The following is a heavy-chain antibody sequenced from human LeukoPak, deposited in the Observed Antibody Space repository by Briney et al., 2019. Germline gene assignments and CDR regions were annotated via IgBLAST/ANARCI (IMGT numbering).Heavy chain of an antibody. CDR2: ISPSGGST. J-gene: IGHJ5*02. CDR1: GYTFTSNY. D-gene: IGHD3-22*01. V-gene: IGHV1-46*01. Sequence: ASVKVSCKAFGYTFTSNYMHWVRQAPGQGPEWMGVISPSGGSTTYAQKFQGRVTLTRDMSTSTDYLELSSLRSEDTAVYYCARELLSLDPSINYGNSGYHGSVFDPWGQGTLVTVSS. CDR3: ARELLSLDPSINYGNSGYHGSVFDP.